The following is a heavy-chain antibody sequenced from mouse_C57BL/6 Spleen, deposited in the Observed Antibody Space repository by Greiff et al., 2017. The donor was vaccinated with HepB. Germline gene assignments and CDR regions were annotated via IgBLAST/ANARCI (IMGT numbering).Heavy chain of an antibody. J-gene: IGHJ4*01. CDR1: GYTFTSYW. CDR2: IHPNSGST. Sequence: QVQLQQPGAELVKPGASVKLSCKASGYTFTSYWMHWVKQRPGQGLEWIGMIHPNSGSTNYNEKFKSKATLTVDKSSSTAYMQLSSLTSEDSAVYYCARSNYERAMDYWGQGTSVTVSS. CDR3: ARSNYERAMDY. D-gene: IGHD2-4*01. V-gene: IGHV1-64*01.